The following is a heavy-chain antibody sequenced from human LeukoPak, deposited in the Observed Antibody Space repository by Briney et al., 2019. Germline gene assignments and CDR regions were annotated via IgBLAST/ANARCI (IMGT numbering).Heavy chain of an antibody. CDR2: IIPIFGTA. V-gene: IGHV1-69*05. Sequence: GSSVTVSCKASGGTFSSYAISWVRQAPGQGLEWMGGIIPIFGTANYAQKFQGRVTITTDESTSTAYMELSSLRSEDTAVYYCAKEGSWGSYYFDYWGQGTLVTVSS. CDR3: AKEGSWGSYYFDY. J-gene: IGHJ4*02. CDR1: GGTFSSYA. D-gene: IGHD1-26*01.